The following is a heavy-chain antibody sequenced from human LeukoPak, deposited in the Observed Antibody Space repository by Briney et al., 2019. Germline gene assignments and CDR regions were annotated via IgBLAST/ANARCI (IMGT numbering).Heavy chain of an antibody. V-gene: IGHV1-18*01. J-gene: IGHJ4*02. D-gene: IGHD3-22*01. CDR2: ISAYNGNT. CDR1: GYTFTSYG. Sequence: ASVKVSCKASGYTFTSYGISWVRQAPGQGLEWMGWISAYNGNTNYAQKLQGRVTMTTDTSTSTAYMELRSLRSDDTAVYYCAREGGTYYYDSSGYYLDYWGQGTLVTVSS. CDR3: AREGGTYYYDSSGYYLDY.